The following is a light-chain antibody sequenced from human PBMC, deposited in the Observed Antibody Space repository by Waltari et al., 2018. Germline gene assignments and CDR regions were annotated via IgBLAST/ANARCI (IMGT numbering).Light chain of an antibody. J-gene: IGLJ2*01. V-gene: IGLV1-44*01. CDR3: AAWDDSLNGPV. CDR2: SNN. CDR1: SSNIGSNP. Sequence: QSVLTQPPSASGTPGQRVAISCSGSSSNIGSNPVNWYQQPPGTAPKLLLYSNNQRPSGVPDRFSGSKSGTSASLAISGLQSEDEADYYCAAWDDSLNGPVFGGGTKLTVL.